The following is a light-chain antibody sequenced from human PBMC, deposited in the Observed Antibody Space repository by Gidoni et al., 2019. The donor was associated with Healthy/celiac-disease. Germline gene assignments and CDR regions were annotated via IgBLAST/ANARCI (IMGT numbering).Light chain of an antibody. CDR2: DVS. J-gene: IGLJ3*02. CDR3: CSYAGSRV. V-gene: IGLV2-11*01. Sequence: DVGGYNYVSWYQQHPGKAPKLMIYDVSKRPSGVPDRFSGSKSGNTASLTISGLQAEDEADYYCCSYAGSRVFGGGTTLTVL. CDR1: DVGGYNY.